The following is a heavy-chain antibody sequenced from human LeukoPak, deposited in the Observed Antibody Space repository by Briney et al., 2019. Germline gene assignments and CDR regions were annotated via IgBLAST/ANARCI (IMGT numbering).Heavy chain of an antibody. D-gene: IGHD5-12*01. Sequence: PGGSLRLSCAVSGFTFDDYAMHWVRQVPGKGLEWVSGINWNSDSIGYAVRGRFTISRDNAKNSLYLQMNSLRVEDTALYYCVTNGGGDSGYGNFDYWGQGTLVTVPS. J-gene: IGHJ4*02. CDR1: GFTFDDYA. V-gene: IGHV3-9*01. CDR3: VTNGGGDSGYGNFDY. CDR2: INWNSDSI.